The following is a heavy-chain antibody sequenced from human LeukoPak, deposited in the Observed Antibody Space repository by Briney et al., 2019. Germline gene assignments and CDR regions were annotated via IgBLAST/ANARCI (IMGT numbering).Heavy chain of an antibody. V-gene: IGHV4-39*07. D-gene: IGHD5-18*01. CDR3: ARDAIQLWSQYYFDY. Sequence: SETLSLTCTVSGGSFRGDYYWAWIRQPPGKGLEWIGSIYYSGSTYYNPSLKSRVTISVDTSKNQFSLKLSSVTAADTAVYYCARDAIQLWSQYYFDYWGQGTLVTVSS. CDR2: IYYSGST. J-gene: IGHJ4*02. CDR1: GGSFRGDYY.